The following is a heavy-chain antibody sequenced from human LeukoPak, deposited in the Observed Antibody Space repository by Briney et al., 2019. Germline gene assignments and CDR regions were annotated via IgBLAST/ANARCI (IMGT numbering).Heavy chain of an antibody. V-gene: IGHV4-59*01. CDR1: GGSISSYY. D-gene: IGHD4-23*01. Sequence: SETLSLTCAVSGGSISSYYWSWIRQPPGKGLEWIGYIYYSGSTNYNPSLKSRVTISLDTSKNQFSLKLSSVTTADTAVYYCARSVVTLYWYFDLWGRGTLVTVSS. CDR2: IYYSGST. CDR3: ARSVVTLYWYFDL. J-gene: IGHJ2*01.